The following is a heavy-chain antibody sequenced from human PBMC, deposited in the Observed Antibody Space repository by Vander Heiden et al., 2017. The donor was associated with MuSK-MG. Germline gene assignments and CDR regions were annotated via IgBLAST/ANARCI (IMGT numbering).Heavy chain of an antibody. V-gene: IGHV7-4-1*02. CDR3: VRGSDTNGFFVD. J-gene: IGHJ4*02. D-gene: IGHD2-8*01. CDR2: VSTDTGNP. CDR1: GYTFNTFP. Sequence: QVQLVQSGSELKKPGASVTVSCKASGYTFNTFPLNWVRQAPGQGLEWMGWVSTDTGNPTEAQGFTGRFVFSADTSVRTAYLKIRKIKAEDTAVYYFVRGSDTNGFFVDGSQGTMVTVYS.